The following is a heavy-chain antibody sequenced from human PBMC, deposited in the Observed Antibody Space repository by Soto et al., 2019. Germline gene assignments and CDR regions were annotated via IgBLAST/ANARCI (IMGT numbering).Heavy chain of an antibody. J-gene: IGHJ4*02. CDR2: INAGNGNT. Sequence: ASVKVSCKASGYTFTSYAMHWVRQAPGQRLEWMGWINAGNGNTKYSQKFQGRVTITRDTSASTAYMELSSLRSEDTAVYYCARDRITMVRGVTHNFDYWGQGTLVTVSS. CDR3: ARDRITMVRGVTHNFDY. CDR1: GYTFTSYA. V-gene: IGHV1-3*01. D-gene: IGHD3-10*01.